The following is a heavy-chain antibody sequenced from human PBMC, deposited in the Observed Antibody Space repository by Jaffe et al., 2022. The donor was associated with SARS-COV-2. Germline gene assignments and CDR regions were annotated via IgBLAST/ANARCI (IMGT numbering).Heavy chain of an antibody. CDR1: GFSFSSYC. J-gene: IGHJ4*02. V-gene: IGHV3-7*01. Sequence: EVQLVESGGGLVQPGGSLRLSCVGSGFSFSSYCMTWVRQAPGKGLEWVANIKQDGSEKYYVDSVKGRFTISRDNAKNSLYLQMNSLRVEDTAVYFCATLEGGEYCGYNCPSDHWGRGTRVTVSS. D-gene: IGHD2-21*01. CDR2: IKQDGSEK. CDR3: ATLEGGEYCGYNCPSDH.